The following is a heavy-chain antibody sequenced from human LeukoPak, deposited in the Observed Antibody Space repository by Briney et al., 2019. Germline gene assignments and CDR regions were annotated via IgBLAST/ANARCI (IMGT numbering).Heavy chain of an antibody. CDR3: ARIKYYDSSGYYFDY. J-gene: IGHJ4*02. CDR1: GFTFSDYY. CDR2: ISTSSSHS. V-gene: IGHV3-11*06. Sequence: GGSLRLSCAASGFTFSDYYMSWIRQAPGKGLEWVSYISTSSSHSIYADSVKGRFTISRDNAKNSLSLQLNSLRADDTAVYYCARIKYYDSSGYYFDYWGQGTLVTVSS. D-gene: IGHD3-22*01.